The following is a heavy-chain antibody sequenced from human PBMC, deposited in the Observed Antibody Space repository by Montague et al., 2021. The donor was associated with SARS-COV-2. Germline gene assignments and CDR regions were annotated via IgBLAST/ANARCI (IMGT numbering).Heavy chain of an antibody. CDR3: ARGLLRYFFD. J-gene: IGHJ6*02. CDR2: FNYTGST. D-gene: IGHD3-9*01. V-gene: IGHV4-34*01. Sequence: SETLSLTCTGVGGSFSGDYWTWIGKSPGKSPDRTGEFNYTGSTNYNPSLKSRVTISVDTSKKHFSLKLTSMTAADTAIYYCARGLLRYFFDWGQGTTVTVSS. CDR1: GGSFSGDY.